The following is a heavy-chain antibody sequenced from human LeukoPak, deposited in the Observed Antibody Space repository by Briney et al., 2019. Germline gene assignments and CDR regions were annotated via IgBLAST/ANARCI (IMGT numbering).Heavy chain of an antibody. CDR3: ARGGPGVAYYNWFDP. CDR2: ISSSSSYI. V-gene: IGHV3-21*01. Sequence: PGGSLRLSCAASGFTFSSYSMNWVRQAPGKGLEWVSSISSSSSYIYYADSVKGRFTISRDNAKNSLYLQMNSLRAEDTAVYYCARGGPGVAYYNWFDPWGQGTLVTVSS. D-gene: IGHD2-21*01. CDR1: GFTFSSYS. J-gene: IGHJ5*02.